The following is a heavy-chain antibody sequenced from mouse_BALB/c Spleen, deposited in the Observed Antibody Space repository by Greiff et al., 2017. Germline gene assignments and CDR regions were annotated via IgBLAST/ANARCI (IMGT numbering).Heavy chain of an antibody. J-gene: IGHJ3*01. Sequence: VQLQQSGAELVKPGASVKLSCTASGFNIKDTYMHWVKQRPEQGLEWIGRIDPANGNTKYDPKFQGKATITADTSSNTAYLQLSSLTSEDTAVYYCASPFTTAWVAYWGQGTLVTVSA. V-gene: IGHV14-3*02. CDR2: IDPANGNT. CDR3: ASPFTTAWVAY. D-gene: IGHD1-1*01. CDR1: GFNIKDTY.